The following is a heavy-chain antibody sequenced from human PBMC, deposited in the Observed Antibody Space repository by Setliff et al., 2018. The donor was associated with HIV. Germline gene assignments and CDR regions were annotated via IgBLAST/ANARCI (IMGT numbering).Heavy chain of an antibody. Sequence: ETLSLTCTVSDSGTYYWSWIRQPAGKGLEWIGRVSSRGDTNYNPSLKSRVTMSVDTSKNQFSLKLTSVTASDTAVYYCARAAAGNTGPFDLWGQGSPVTSPQ. D-gene: IGHD4-17*01. CDR2: VSSRGDT. V-gene: IGHV4-4*07. CDR3: ARAAAGNTGPFDL. CDR1: DSGTYY. J-gene: IGHJ4*02.